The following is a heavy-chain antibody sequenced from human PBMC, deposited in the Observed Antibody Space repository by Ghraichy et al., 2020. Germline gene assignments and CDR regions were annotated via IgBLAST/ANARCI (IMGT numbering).Heavy chain of an antibody. CDR2: ISYSGST. J-gene: IGHJ5*02. CDR1: GGSISSYF. V-gene: IGHV4-59*01. CDR3: AREGYCSGSSCYGSSTYNWFDP. Sequence: SETLSLTCTVSGGSISSYFWTWIRQPPGKVLEWIGYISYSGSTCYNPSLQSRVSISVDMSKNQFSLKLSSVTAADTAVYYCAREGYCSGSSCYGSSTYNWFDPWGQGALVTVSS. D-gene: IGHD2-2*01.